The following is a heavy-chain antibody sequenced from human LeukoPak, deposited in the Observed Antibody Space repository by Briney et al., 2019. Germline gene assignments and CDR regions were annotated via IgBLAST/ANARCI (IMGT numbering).Heavy chain of an antibody. J-gene: IGHJ3*02. Sequence: GGSLRLSCAASGFTVSSNSISWVRQAPGKGLEWVGRIKSKSDGGTTDYAAPVKGRFTISRDDSKNTLYLQMNSLKTEDTAVYYCTTAPRGYCSGGSCSYAFDIWGQGTMVTVSS. CDR2: IKSKSDGGTT. D-gene: IGHD2-15*01. CDR3: TTAPRGYCSGGSCSYAFDI. CDR1: GFTVSSNS. V-gene: IGHV3-15*01.